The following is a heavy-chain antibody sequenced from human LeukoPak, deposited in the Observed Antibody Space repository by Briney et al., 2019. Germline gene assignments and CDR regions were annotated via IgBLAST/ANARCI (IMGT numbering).Heavy chain of an antibody. CDR3: ARGRYYYDSSGYYYDNWFDP. CDR1: GGSISSYY. V-gene: IGHV4-59*01. D-gene: IGHD3-22*01. CDR2: IYYSGTT. Sequence: SETLSLTCTVAGGSISSYYWSWIRQPPGKGLEYIGFIYYSGTTKYNPSLKSRATISVGTSKNQFSLKLTSVTAADTAVYYCARGRYYYDSSGYYYDNWFDPWGQGTLVTVSS. J-gene: IGHJ5*02.